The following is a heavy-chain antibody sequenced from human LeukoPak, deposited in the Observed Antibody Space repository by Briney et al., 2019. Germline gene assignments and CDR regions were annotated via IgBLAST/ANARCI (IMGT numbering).Heavy chain of an antibody. J-gene: IGHJ4*02. D-gene: IGHD5-12*01. V-gene: IGHV3-30-3*01. CDR2: ISYDGSNK. CDR1: GFTFSSYA. Sequence: GGSLRLSCAASGFTFSSYAMHWVRQAPGKGLEWLAVISYDGSNKYYADSVKGRFTISRDNSKNTLYLQMNSLRAEDTAVYYCAKSSHIVARGGYFDYWGQGTLVTVSS. CDR3: AKSSHIVARGGYFDY.